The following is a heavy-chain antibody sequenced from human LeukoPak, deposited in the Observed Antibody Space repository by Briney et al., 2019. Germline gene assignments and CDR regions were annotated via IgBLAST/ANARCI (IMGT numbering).Heavy chain of an antibody. J-gene: IGHJ4*02. D-gene: IGHD4-11*01. V-gene: IGHV4-34*01. CDR2: INQSGNS. CDR1: GGSISGSY. Sequence: SETLSLTCDVNGGSISGSYWSWIRQSPEKGLEWIGEINQSGNSNYNPSLKSRVTILVDTSKNQFSLKLSSVTAADTAVYYCARQKPSTFRQYGRGRPLDSWGQGTLVTVSS. CDR3: ARQKPSTFRQYGRGRPLDS.